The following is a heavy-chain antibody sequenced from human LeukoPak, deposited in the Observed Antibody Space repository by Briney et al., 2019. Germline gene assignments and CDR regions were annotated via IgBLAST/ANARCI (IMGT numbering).Heavy chain of an antibody. J-gene: IGHJ5*02. V-gene: IGHV1-8*01. CDR2: MNPNSGNT. CDR1: GYTFTSYD. Sequence: ASVKVSCKASGYTFTSYDINWVRQATGQGLEWMGWMNPNSGNTGYAQKFQGRVTMTRNTSISTAYMELSSLRSEDTAVYYCARESVLNYDFWSGYYTGPYNWFDHWGQGTLVTVSS. D-gene: IGHD3-3*01. CDR3: ARESVLNYDFWSGYYTGPYNWFDH.